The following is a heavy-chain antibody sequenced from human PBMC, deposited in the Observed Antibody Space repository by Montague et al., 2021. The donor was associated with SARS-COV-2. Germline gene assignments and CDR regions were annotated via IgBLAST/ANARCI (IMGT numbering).Heavy chain of an antibody. CDR3: ARINSDPLDYYYYGMGV. J-gene: IGHJ6*02. D-gene: IGHD1-1*01. CDR1: GFSLSTSGMC. Sequence: PALVKPTQTLTLTCTFSGFSLSTSGMCVSWIRQPPGKALEWLALXDWDDDKYYSTSLKTRLTISKDTSKNQVVLTMTNMDPVDTATYYCARINSDPLDYYYYGMGVWGQGTTVTVSS. V-gene: IGHV2-70*01. CDR2: XDWDDDK.